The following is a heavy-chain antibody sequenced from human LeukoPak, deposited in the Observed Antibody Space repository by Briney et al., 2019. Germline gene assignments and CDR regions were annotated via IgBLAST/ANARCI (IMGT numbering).Heavy chain of an antibody. J-gene: IGHJ4*02. CDR2: ISSTSSYT. Sequence: PGGSLRLSCAASGFTFSDYYMTWIRQAPGKGLEWLSYISSTSSYTTYADPVKGRFTISRDDAKNSLYLQMNSLRADDTAVCYCARVFSIAAAGTYDYWGQGTMVTVSS. CDR1: GFTFSDYY. V-gene: IGHV3-11*05. CDR3: ARVFSIAAAGTYDY. D-gene: IGHD6-13*01.